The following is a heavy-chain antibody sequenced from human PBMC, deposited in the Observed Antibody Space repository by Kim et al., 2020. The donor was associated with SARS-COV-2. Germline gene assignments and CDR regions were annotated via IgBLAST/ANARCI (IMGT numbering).Heavy chain of an antibody. Sequence: GGSLRLSCTGSGFNFNTYWMSWVRRVPGKGLEWVANIKPDGREKYYVDSLKGRFTISRDNAKNSLYLQMNNLRAEDTALYYCTRSISQFDWLITYWGQGTLVTVSS. D-gene: IGHD3-9*01. J-gene: IGHJ4*02. V-gene: IGHV3-7*01. CDR2: IKPDGREK. CDR1: GFNFNTYW. CDR3: TRSISQFDWLITY.